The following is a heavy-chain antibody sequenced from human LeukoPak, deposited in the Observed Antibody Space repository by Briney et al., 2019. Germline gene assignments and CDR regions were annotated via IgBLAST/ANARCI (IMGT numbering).Heavy chain of an antibody. CDR1: GFTLSSYW. Sequence: PGGSLRLSCAASGFTLSSYWMSWVCQAPGKGLEWAANIKQDGSEKYYVDSVKGRFTISRDNAKNSLYLQMNSLRAEDTAVYYCARARDFWSGYYYGYWAQGTLVTVSS. CDR2: IKQDGSEK. J-gene: IGHJ4*02. V-gene: IGHV3-7*01. D-gene: IGHD3-3*01. CDR3: ARARDFWSGYYYGY.